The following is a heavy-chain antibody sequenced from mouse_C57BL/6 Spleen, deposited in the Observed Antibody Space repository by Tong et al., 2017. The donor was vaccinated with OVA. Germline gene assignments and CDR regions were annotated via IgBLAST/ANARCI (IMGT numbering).Heavy chain of an antibody. J-gene: IGHJ3*01. D-gene: IGHD2-3*01. CDR1: GYTFTSYW. V-gene: IGHV1-62-3*01. CDR2: IDPNSGGT. CDR3: ARADGYLFAY. Sequence: VQLQESGPELVKPGASVKMSCKASGYTFTSYWMHWVKQRPGRGLEWIGRIDPNSGGTKYNEKFKGKATLTADKSSSTAYMQLSSLTSEDSAVYFCARADGYLFAYWGQGTLVTVSA.